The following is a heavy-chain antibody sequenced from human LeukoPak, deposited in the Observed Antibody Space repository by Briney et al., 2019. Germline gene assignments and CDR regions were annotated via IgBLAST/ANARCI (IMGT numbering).Heavy chain of an antibody. D-gene: IGHD2-21*01. CDR3: AKIDSPMDV. CDR2: ISWNSGSI. CDR1: GFTFDDYA. J-gene: IGHJ6*02. Sequence: GRSLRLSCAASGFTFDDYAMHWVRQAPGKGLEWVSGISWNSGSIGYADSVKGRFTISRDNAKNSLCLQMNSLRAEDTALYYCAKIDSPMDVWGQGTTVTVSS. V-gene: IGHV3-9*01.